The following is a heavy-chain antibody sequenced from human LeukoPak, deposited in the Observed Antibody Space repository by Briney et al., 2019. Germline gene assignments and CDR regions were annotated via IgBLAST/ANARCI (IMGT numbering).Heavy chain of an antibody. CDR1: GFTFSSYA. CDR2: ISGSGGST. V-gene: IGHV3-23*01. CDR3: AKGQHQLLLSYIDY. Sequence: GGSLRLSCAASGFTFSSYAMSWVRQAPGKGLEWVSAISGSGGSTYYADSVKGRFTISRDNSKNTLYLQMNSLRAEDTAVYYCAKGQHQLLLSYIDYWGQGTLVTVSS. D-gene: IGHD2-2*01. J-gene: IGHJ4*02.